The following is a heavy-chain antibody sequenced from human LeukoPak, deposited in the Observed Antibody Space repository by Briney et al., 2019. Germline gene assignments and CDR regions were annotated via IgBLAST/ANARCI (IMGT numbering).Heavy chain of an antibody. D-gene: IGHD1-26*01. V-gene: IGHV1-24*01. CDR3: AAGRMKWDVLNC. J-gene: IGHJ4*02. Sequence: ASVKVSCKVSGYTLTELSLHWVRQAPGKGPEWMGGLDPEDGEMIYSQKFKGRVTMTEDTSTDIAYMEMSSLRSEDTAVYYCAAGRMKWDVLNCWGQGTLVTVSS. CDR1: GYTLTELS. CDR2: LDPEDGEM.